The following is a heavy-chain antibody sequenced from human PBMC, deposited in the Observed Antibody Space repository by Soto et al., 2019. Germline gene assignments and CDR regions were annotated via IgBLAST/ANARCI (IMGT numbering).Heavy chain of an antibody. CDR3: ARVGRGAAAGFDS. J-gene: IGHJ4*02. Sequence: SETLSLTCTVSGGAISSSYWSWIRQPPGKGLEWIGYIYYSGSTNYNPSLKSRVTISVDTSKNQFSLKLTSVTAADTAVFYCARVGRGAAAGFDSWGQGTLVTVSS. CDR2: IYYSGST. CDR1: GGAISSSY. V-gene: IGHV4-59*01. D-gene: IGHD6-13*01.